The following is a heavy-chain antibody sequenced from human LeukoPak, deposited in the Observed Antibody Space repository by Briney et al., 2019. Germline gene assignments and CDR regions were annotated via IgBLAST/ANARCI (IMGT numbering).Heavy chain of an antibody. CDR1: GGSFSGYY. J-gene: IGHJ6*02. V-gene: IGHV4-34*01. CDR2: INHSGST. Sequence: PSETLSLTCAVYGGSFSGYYWSWIRQPPGKGLEWIGEINHSGSTNYNPSLESRVTISVDTSKNQFSLKLSSVTAADTAVYYCARWSRYYYYYGMDVWGQGTTVTVSS. D-gene: IGHD2-15*01. CDR3: ARWSRYYYYYGMDV.